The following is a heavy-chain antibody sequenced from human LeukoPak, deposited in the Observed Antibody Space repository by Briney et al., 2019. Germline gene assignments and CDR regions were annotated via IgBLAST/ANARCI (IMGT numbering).Heavy chain of an antibody. Sequence: GASVKVSCKASGYTFTSYAMHWVRQAPGQRLEWMGWINAGNGNTKYSQKFQGRVTITRDTSASTVYMELSSLRSEDTAVYYCARTRSGWYLIDYWGQGTLVTVSS. CDR1: GYTFTSYA. CDR2: INAGNGNT. D-gene: IGHD6-19*01. V-gene: IGHV1-3*01. CDR3: ARTRSGWYLIDY. J-gene: IGHJ4*02.